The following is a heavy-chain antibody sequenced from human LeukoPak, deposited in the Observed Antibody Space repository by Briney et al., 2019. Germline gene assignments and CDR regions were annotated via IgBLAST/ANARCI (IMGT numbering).Heavy chain of an antibody. Sequence: GRSLRLSCAASGFTFCSYGMHWVRQAPGKGLEWVAVISYDGSNKYYADSVKGRFTISRDNSKNTLYLQMNSLRAEDTAVYYCANLDYWGQGTLVTVSS. CDR3: ANLDY. V-gene: IGHV3-30*18. CDR1: GFTFCSYG. CDR2: ISYDGSNK. J-gene: IGHJ4*02.